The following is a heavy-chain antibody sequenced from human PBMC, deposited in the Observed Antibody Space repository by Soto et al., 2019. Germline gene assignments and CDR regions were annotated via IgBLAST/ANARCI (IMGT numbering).Heavy chain of an antibody. D-gene: IGHD1-26*01. Sequence: QVQLVQSGAEVKKPGASVKVSCKASGYTFTSYGISWVRQAPGQGLEWMGWISAYNGNTNYAQKLQGRVTMTTDTSTRTAYGELRGLRSDDTAVYYCAGIMGATAWDYYSYGMDVWGQGTTVTVSS. CDR1: GYTFTSYG. CDR2: ISAYNGNT. CDR3: AGIMGATAWDYYSYGMDV. V-gene: IGHV1-18*01. J-gene: IGHJ6*02.